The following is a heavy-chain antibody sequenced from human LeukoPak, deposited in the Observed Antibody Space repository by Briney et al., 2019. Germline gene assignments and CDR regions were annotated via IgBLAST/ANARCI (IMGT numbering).Heavy chain of an antibody. CDR3: GKGNTASRPGFVD. CDR2: ISGSGDSV. J-gene: IGHJ4*02. CDR1: GFTFNSYA. D-gene: IGHD5-18*01. Sequence: PGGSLRLSCAASGFTFNSYAMSWVRQAPGKGLEWLSSISGSGDSVFYADSVKGRFTISRDNSLNTLHLQMNSLRAEDTAFYYCGKGNTASRPGFVDWGQGTLVTVSS. V-gene: IGHV3-23*01.